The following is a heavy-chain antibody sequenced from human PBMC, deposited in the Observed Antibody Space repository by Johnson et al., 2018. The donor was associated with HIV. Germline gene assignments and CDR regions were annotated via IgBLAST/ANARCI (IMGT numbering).Heavy chain of an antibody. V-gene: IGHV3-30*03. D-gene: IGHD2-15*01. CDR1: GFSFSDNG. Sequence: QVQLVESGGGVVQPGRSLRLSCAASGFSFSDNGMHWVRQAPGKGLEWVAVIRYDGSNDFYADSVKGRFTISRDTSKNTLYLQMNSLRAEDTAVYYCARAGGGSHGAFDIWGQGTMVTVSS. J-gene: IGHJ3*02. CDR2: IRYDGSND. CDR3: ARAGGGSHGAFDI.